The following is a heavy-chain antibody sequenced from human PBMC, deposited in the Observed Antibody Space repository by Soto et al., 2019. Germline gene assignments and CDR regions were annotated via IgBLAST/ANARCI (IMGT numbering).Heavy chain of an antibody. V-gene: IGHV3-23*01. D-gene: IGHD6-13*01. CDR1: GFTFSDYG. CDR3: AKFISAAGTGY. CDR2: ISGSGGST. J-gene: IGHJ4*02. Sequence: GVSLRLSCAASGFTFSDYGMGWVRQAPGRGLEWVSSISGSGGSTYYADSVKGRFTISRDNSKNTLYLQMNSLRAEDTALYYCAKFISAAGTGYWGQGTLVTVSS.